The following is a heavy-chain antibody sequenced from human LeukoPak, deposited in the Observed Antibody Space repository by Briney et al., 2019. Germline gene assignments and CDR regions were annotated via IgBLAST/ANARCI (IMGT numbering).Heavy chain of an antibody. CDR1: GGSINSGSYY. V-gene: IGHV4-39*07. J-gene: IGHJ4*02. CDR3: ARAGSTSIVVPYYFDY. Sequence: SETLSLTCTVSGGSINSGSYYWGWIRQPPGKGLEWIGSIYHSGSTYYNPSLKSRVTISVDTSKNQFSLKLSSVTAADTAVYYCARAGSTSIVVPYYFDYWGQGTLVTVSS. D-gene: IGHD1-26*01. CDR2: IYHSGST.